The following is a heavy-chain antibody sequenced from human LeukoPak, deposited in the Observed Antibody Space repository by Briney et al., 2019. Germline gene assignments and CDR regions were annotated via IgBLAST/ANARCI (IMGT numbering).Heavy chain of an antibody. V-gene: IGHV1-18*01. CDR1: GGTFSSYA. J-gene: IGHJ6*03. Sequence: ASVKVSCKASGGTFSSYAISWVRQAPGQGLEWMGWISAYNGNTNYAQKLQGRVTMTTDTSTSTAYMELRSLRSDDTAVYYCARAYGSGRSSLYYYYYYMDVWGKGTTVTISS. CDR3: ARAYGSGRSSLYYYYYYMDV. D-gene: IGHD3-10*01. CDR2: ISAYNGNT.